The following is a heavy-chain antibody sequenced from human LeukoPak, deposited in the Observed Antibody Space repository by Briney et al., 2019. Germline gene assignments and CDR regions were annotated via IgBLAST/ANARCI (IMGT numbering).Heavy chain of an antibody. CDR1: GGSISSSTW. D-gene: IGHD6-13*01. CDR3: ASVPLGYSTSWYYLDY. Sequence: PSGTLSLTCAVSGGSISSSTWWSWVRQPPGKGLEWIGEIYHVGNTNYNPSLKSRVTISLDKSKNQFSLKLSSVTAADTAVYYCASVPLGYSTSWYYLDYWGQGTLVTVSS. CDR2: IYHVGNT. V-gene: IGHV4-4*02. J-gene: IGHJ4*02.